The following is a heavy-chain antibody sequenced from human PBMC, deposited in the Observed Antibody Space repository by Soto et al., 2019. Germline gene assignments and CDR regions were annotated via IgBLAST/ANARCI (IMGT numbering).Heavy chain of an antibody. CDR3: ARSTAVGVSNWLDP. CDR1: GDNISSNSAA. J-gene: IGHJ5*02. Sequence: SQTLSLTCAISGDNISSNSAAWNWIRQSPSRGLEWLGRTYYRSRWSSDYAESVKGRITINPDTSKNQFSLLLNSVTPEDTAVYFCARSTAVGVSNWLDPCGQGTQLPVYS. V-gene: IGHV6-1*01. CDR2: TYYRSRWSS. D-gene: IGHD6-6*01.